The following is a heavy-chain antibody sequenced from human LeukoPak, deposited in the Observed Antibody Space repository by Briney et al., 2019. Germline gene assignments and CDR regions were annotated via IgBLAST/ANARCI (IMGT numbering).Heavy chain of an antibody. CDR2: INPNSGGT. Sequence: ASVKVSCKASGYTFTGYYMHWVRQAPGQGLEWMGWINPNSGGTNYAQKFQGRVTMTRDTFISTAYMELSRLRSDDTAVYYCARDRIATRNWFDPWGQGTLVTVSS. J-gene: IGHJ5*02. V-gene: IGHV1-2*02. CDR3: ARDRIATRNWFDP. D-gene: IGHD6-6*01. CDR1: GYTFTGYY.